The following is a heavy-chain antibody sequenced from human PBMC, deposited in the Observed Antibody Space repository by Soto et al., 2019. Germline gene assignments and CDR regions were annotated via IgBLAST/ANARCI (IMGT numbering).Heavy chain of an antibody. CDR2: ISAYNGNT. V-gene: IGHV1-18*01. Sequence: VASVKVSCKASGYTFTSYGISWVRQAPGQGLEWMGWISAYNGNTNYAQKLQGRVTMTTDTSTSTAYMELRSLRSDDTAVYYCAGFSQNYLIGAFDIWGQGTMVTVSS. CDR3: AGFSQNYLIGAFDI. CDR1: GYTFTSYG. D-gene: IGHD1-7*01. J-gene: IGHJ3*02.